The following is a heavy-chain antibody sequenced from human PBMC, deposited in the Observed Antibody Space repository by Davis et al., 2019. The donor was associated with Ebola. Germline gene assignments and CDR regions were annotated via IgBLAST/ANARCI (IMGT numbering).Heavy chain of an antibody. CDR3: ARGRRTLSRLVYGYDYYGLDV. Sequence: MPSETLSLTCAVYGGSFSGYYWSWIRQPPGKGLEWIGEITQSGSTNYNPSLKSRVTISIDTSKNQFSLKLSSLTAADTAVFYCARGRRTLSRLVYGYDYYGLDVWGQGTTVTVSS. V-gene: IGHV4-34*01. CDR1: GGSFSGYY. J-gene: IGHJ6*02. D-gene: IGHD4-17*01. CDR2: ITQSGST.